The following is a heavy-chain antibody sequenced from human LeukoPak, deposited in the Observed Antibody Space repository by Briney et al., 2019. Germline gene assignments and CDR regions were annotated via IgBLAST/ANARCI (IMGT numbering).Heavy chain of an antibody. J-gene: IGHJ4*02. Sequence: ASVTVSCKTLGYTFITSSIYWVRQAPGQRLEWLGWITVASGNTGYSENLQGRVTLTRDTSANTAYMELRNLKSEDTAVYYCVGGSLGFWGQGTLVTVSP. CDR2: ITVASGNT. CDR1: GYTFITSS. CDR3: VGGSLGF. V-gene: IGHV1-3*01.